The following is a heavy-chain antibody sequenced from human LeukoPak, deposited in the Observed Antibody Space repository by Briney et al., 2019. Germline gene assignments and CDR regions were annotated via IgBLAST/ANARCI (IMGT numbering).Heavy chain of an antibody. Sequence: SETLSLTCAVYGGSFSGYYWSWIRQPPGKGLEWIGETNHSGSTNYNPSLKSRVTISVDTSKNQFSLKLSSVTAADTAVYYCARPHHYGSGSYYHYWGQGTLVTVSS. V-gene: IGHV4-34*01. CDR3: ARPHHYGSGSYYHY. J-gene: IGHJ4*02. D-gene: IGHD3-10*01. CDR2: TNHSGST. CDR1: GGSFSGYY.